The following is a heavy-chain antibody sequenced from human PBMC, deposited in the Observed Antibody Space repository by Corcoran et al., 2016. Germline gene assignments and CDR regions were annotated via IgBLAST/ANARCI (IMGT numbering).Heavy chain of an antibody. J-gene: IGHJ4*02. Sequence: EVQLVQSGAEVKKPGESLKISCKGSGYSFTSYWIGWVRQMPGKGLEWMGIIYPGDSDTRYSPSFQGQVTISADKSISTAYLQWSSLKASDTAMYYCARQSWSPYWGGDCSPFDYWGQGTLVTGSS. CDR1: GYSFTSYW. V-gene: IGHV5-51*01. CDR2: IYPGDSDT. D-gene: IGHD2-21*02. CDR3: ARQSWSPYWGGDCSPFDY.